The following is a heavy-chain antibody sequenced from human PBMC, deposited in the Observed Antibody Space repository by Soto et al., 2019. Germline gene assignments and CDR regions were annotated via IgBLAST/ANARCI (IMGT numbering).Heavy chain of an antibody. CDR3: ARDSYYDFWSGYDT. CDR1: GFTFSDYA. CDR2: VSHDGRNT. D-gene: IGHD3-3*01. Sequence: GGSLRLSCAASGFTFSDYAMHWVRQAPGKGLEWVAVVSHDGRNTHYADSVKGRFTISRDSSKNTLYLQMNSLRAEDTAVYYCARDSYYDFWSGYDTWGQGTLVTVSS. V-gene: IGHV3-30*03. J-gene: IGHJ5*02.